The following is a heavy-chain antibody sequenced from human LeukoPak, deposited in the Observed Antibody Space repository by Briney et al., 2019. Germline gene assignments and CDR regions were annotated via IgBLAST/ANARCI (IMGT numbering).Heavy chain of an antibody. Sequence: SETLSLTCAVYGGSFSGYYWRWIRQPPGKGLEWIGEINHSGSTNYNPSLKSRVTISVDTSKNQFSLKLSSVIAADTAVYYCARGRHSSGWYAGRDFDYWGQGTLVTVSS. V-gene: IGHV4-34*01. D-gene: IGHD6-19*01. CDR3: ARGRHSSGWYAGRDFDY. CDR1: GGSFSGYY. J-gene: IGHJ4*02. CDR2: INHSGST.